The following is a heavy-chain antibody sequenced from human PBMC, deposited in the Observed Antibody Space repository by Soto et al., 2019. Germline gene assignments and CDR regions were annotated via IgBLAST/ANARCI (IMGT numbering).Heavy chain of an antibody. V-gene: IGHV4-39*01. CDR1: GDSISSSTYY. CDR3: ASYYYVWGDYRSFEY. D-gene: IGHD3-10*02. Sequence: SETLSLTCTVSGDSISSSTYYWGWIRQSPGKGLEWIGNIHYSGSTYYNPSLKSRVTISVDTSKNQFSLKLSSVTAADTAVYYCASYYYVWGDYRSFEYWVQGKLVTVS. J-gene: IGHJ4*02. CDR2: IHYSGST.